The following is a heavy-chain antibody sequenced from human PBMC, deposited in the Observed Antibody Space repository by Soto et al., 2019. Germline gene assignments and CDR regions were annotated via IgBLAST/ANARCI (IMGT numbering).Heavy chain of an antibody. CDR1: GFTVSSNY. Sequence: GGSLRRSCAASGFTVSSNYMSWVRQAPGKGLEWVSVIYSGGSTYYADSVKGRFTISRDNSKNTLYLQMNSLRAEDTAVYYCARDDTMVRGVIQTTPYYYYGMDVWGQGTTVTVSS. CDR2: IYSGGST. J-gene: IGHJ6*02. CDR3: ARDDTMVRGVIQTTPYYYYGMDV. V-gene: IGHV3-66*01. D-gene: IGHD3-10*01.